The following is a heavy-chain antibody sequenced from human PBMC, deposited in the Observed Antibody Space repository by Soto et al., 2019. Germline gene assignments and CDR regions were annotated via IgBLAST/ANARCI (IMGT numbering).Heavy chain of an antibody. D-gene: IGHD1-26*01. J-gene: IGHJ3*02. CDR2: IYYSGST. Sequence: SETLSLTCTVSGGSISSSSYYWGWIRQPPGKGLEWIGTIYYSGSTYYNPSLKSRVTISVDTSKNQFSLKLSSVTAADTAVYYCARQGSGSYNAIDIWGQGTVVTVSS. CDR1: GGSISSSSYY. CDR3: ARQGSGSYNAIDI. V-gene: IGHV4-39*01.